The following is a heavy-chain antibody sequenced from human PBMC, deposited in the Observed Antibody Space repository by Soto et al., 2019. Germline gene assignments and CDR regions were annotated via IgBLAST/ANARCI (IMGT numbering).Heavy chain of an antibody. J-gene: IGHJ4*02. CDR2: ISGSGTST. Sequence: EVQLLESGGGLVQPGGSLRLSCAASGFTFSIYAMSWVRQAPGKGLEWVSAISGSGTSTYYADSVKGRFTISRDNSKNILNLQMNSLEVEDTAVYFCAKDEGEYSSNFDYWCQGTLVSVSS. D-gene: IGHD6-13*01. CDR3: AKDEGEYSSNFDY. CDR1: GFTFSIYA. V-gene: IGHV3-23*01.